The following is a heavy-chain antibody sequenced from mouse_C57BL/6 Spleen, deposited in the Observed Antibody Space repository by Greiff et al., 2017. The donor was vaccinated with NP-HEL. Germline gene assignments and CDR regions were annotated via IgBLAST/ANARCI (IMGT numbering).Heavy chain of an antibody. CDR1: GYTFTSYG. CDR2: IYPRSGNT. V-gene: IGHV1-81*01. D-gene: IGHD1-1*01. Sequence: VQLVESGAELARPGASVKLSCKASGYTFTSYGISWVKQRTGQGLEWIGEIYPRSGNTYYNEKFKGKATLTADKSSSTAYMELRSLTSEDSAVYFCARSYYYGSYWYFDVWGTGTTVTVSS. J-gene: IGHJ1*03. CDR3: ARSYYYGSYWYFDV.